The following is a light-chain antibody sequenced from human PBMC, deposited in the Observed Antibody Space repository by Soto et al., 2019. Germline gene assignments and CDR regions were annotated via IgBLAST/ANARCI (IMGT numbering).Light chain of an antibody. CDR2: GAS. J-gene: IGKJ2*01. CDR1: QSLSISY. V-gene: IGKV3-20*01. Sequence: EIGLTQSPGTLSLSPGERATLSCRASQSLSISYLAWYQQRPGQPPRLLIYGASSRAAGFPDRFSASGSGTDFTLTISRLEPEDFAVYYCQQYVTSPPYTFGQGTKLEIK. CDR3: QQYVTSPPYT.